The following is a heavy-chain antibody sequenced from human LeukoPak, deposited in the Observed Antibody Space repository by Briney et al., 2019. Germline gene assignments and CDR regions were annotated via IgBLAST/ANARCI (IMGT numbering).Heavy chain of an antibody. CDR3: ARSIRARYYMVV. V-gene: IGHV3-74*01. Sequence: GGSLRLSCASSGFTFSSYWMHWVRQAPGKGLMWVSRINSDGSSTSYADSVKGRFTISRDNAKNTLYLQMNSLRAEDTAVYYCARSIRARYYMVVWGKGTTVTVSS. CDR1: GFTFSSYW. CDR2: INSDGSST. J-gene: IGHJ6*03.